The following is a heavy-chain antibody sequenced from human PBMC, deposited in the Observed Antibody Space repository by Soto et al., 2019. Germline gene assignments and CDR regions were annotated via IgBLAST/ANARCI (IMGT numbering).Heavy chain of an antibody. CDR2: IIPILGIA. D-gene: IGHD2-15*01. J-gene: IGHJ2*01. Sequence: QVQLVQSGAEVKKPGSSVKVSCKASGGTFSSYTISWVRQAPGQGLEWMGRIIPILGIANYAQKFQGRGTITADKATSTAYMELSSLRAEDTAVYYCATEMGAVVVAANWYFDLWGRGTLVTVSS. CDR1: GGTFSSYT. CDR3: ATEMGAVVVAANWYFDL. V-gene: IGHV1-69*08.